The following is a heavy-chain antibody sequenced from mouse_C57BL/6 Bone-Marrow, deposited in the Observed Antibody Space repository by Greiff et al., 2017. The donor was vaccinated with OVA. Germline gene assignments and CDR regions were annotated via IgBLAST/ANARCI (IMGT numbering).Heavy chain of an antibody. J-gene: IGHJ3*01. CDR2: IYPGSGST. CDR1: GYTFTSYW. Sequence: QVQLQQPGAELVKPGASVKLSCKASGYTFTSYWITWVKQRPGQGLEWIGDIYPGSGSTNYNEKFKSKATLTVDTSSSTAYMQLSSLTSEDSAVDYCARNDGYYGWFAYWGQGTLVTVSA. V-gene: IGHV1-55*01. CDR3: ARNDGYYGWFAY. D-gene: IGHD2-3*01.